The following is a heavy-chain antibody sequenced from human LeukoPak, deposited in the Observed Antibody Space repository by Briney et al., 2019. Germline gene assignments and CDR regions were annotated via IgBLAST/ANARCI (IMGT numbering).Heavy chain of an antibody. Sequence: SQTLSLTCTVSGGSISSGGYYWSWIRQHPGKGLEWLGYIYYSGSTYYNPSLKSRVTISVDTSKNQFSLKLSSVTAADTAVYYCARDHAAASGWWFDPWGQGTLVTVSS. CDR2: IYYSGST. J-gene: IGHJ5*02. CDR1: GGSISSGGYY. CDR3: ARDHAAASGWWFDP. V-gene: IGHV4-31*03. D-gene: IGHD1-1*01.